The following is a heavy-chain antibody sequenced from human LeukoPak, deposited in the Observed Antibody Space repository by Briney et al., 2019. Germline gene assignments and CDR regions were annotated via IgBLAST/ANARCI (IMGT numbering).Heavy chain of an antibody. CDR1: GFSLSSYE. J-gene: IGHJ1*01. Sequence: GGCRRPSCVAAGFSLSSYEINWVRPADGRVMGWVSYILSSGSTILYADSVKGRFTTSIDNDKKPPYLRLNSLIAEGTAVYYCARDRGPNQKRPEYFQHWDQGTLVTVSS. D-gene: IGHD1-14*01. CDR3: ARDRGPNQKRPEYFQH. V-gene: IGHV3-48*03. CDR2: ILSSGSTI.